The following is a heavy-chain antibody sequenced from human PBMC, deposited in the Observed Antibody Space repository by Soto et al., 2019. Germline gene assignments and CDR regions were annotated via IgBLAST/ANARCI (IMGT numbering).Heavy chain of an antibody. CDR2: ISGSGSDP. D-gene: IGHD3-16*01. V-gene: IGHV3-11*05. J-gene: IGHJ4*02. Sequence: QVQLVESGGNLVQPGGSLRLSCVASGFSFKDYYMTWFRQAPGKGLEFVSYISGSGSDPTYADSVKGRFTISRDNAKNSLYPQMNNLRAEDTAVYYCARPTRFPGDWGQGTLVTVSS. CDR3: ARPTRFPGD. CDR1: GFSFKDYY.